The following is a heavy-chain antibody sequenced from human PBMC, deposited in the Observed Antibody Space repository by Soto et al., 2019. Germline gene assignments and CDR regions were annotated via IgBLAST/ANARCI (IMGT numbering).Heavy chain of an antibody. D-gene: IGHD1-1*01. CDR2: IYHSGST. Sequence: SETLSLTCAVSGGSISSGGYSWSWIRQPPGKGLEWIGYIYHSGSTYYNPSLKSRVTISVDRSKNQFSLKLSSVTAADTAVYYCARELERPDTNWFDPWGQGTLVTVS. CDR3: ARELERPDTNWFDP. J-gene: IGHJ5*02. V-gene: IGHV4-30-2*01. CDR1: GGSISSGGYS.